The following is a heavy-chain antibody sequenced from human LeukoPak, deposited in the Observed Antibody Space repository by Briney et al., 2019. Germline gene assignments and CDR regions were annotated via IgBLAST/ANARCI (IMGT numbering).Heavy chain of an antibody. CDR1: GVSINSRY. V-gene: IGHV4-4*07. D-gene: IGHD3/OR15-3a*01. Sequence: SETLSLTCIVSGVSINSRYWGWVRQPAGKGLEWIGHIYSSGSTYYNPSLKSRVTISVDTSTNHLYLKLTSVTAADTALYYCARRWTGENTFDIWGQGTMVTVSS. J-gene: IGHJ3*02. CDR2: IYSSGST. CDR3: ARRWTGENTFDI.